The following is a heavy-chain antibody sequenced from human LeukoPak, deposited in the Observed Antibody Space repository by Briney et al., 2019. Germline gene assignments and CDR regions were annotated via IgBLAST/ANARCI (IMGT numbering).Heavy chain of an antibody. Sequence: PGGSLRLSCAASGFTISSNYMSWVRQAPGKGLEWVSIIYSGGTTYYADSVKGRFTISRDNSKSTLYLQMNSLRAEDTAVYYCAREVLDTAMALGYCGQGTLVTVSS. D-gene: IGHD5-18*01. J-gene: IGHJ4*02. CDR2: IYSGGTT. CDR1: GFTISSNY. V-gene: IGHV3-66*01. CDR3: AREVLDTAMALGY.